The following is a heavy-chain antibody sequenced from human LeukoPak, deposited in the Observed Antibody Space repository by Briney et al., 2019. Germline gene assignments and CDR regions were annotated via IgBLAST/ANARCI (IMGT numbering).Heavy chain of an antibody. CDR3: AKDIWITGGGNRHYYYYGMDV. CDR2: ISYDGSNK. D-gene: IGHD4-23*01. V-gene: IGHV3-30*04. Sequence: GGSLRLSCAASGFTFSSYAMHWVRQAPGKGLEWVAVISYDGSNKYYADSVKGRFTISRDNSKNTLYLQMNSLRAEDTAVYYCAKDIWITGGGNRHYYYYGMDVWGQGTTVTVSS. J-gene: IGHJ6*02. CDR1: GFTFSSYA.